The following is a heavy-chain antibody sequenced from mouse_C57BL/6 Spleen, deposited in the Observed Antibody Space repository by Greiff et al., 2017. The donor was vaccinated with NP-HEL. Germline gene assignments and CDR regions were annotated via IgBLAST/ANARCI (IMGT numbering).Heavy chain of an antibody. CDR1: GYTFTGYG. J-gene: IGHJ4*01. Sequence: QVQLKQSGAELARPGASVKLSCKASGYTFTGYGISWVKQRTGQGLEWIGEIYPRSGNTYYNEKFKGKATLTADKSSSTAYMELRSLTSEDSAVYFCARWSYSFYAMDYWGQGTSVTVSS. V-gene: IGHV1-81*01. CDR2: IYPRSGNT. CDR3: ARWSYSFYAMDY. D-gene: IGHD1-1*01.